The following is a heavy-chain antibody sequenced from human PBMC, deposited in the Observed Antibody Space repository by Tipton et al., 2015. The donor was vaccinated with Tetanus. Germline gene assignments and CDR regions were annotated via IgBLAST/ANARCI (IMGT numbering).Heavy chain of an antibody. D-gene: IGHD2-8*02. CDR1: GGSVSSGSYY. V-gene: IGHV4-61*01. J-gene: IGHJ1*01. Sequence: TLSLTCTIFGGSVSSGSYYWAWTRQPPGKGLEYIGYILYGGGTHYNPSLRSRVTVSADPSQNQFSLKMTSVTAADTAVYYCAGVTAQRTELYFEHWGQGTQVTVSS. CDR2: ILYGGGT. CDR3: AGVTAQRTELYFEH.